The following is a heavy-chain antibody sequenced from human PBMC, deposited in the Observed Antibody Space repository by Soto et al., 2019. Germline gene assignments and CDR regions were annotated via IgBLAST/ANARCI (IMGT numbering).Heavy chain of an antibody. CDR1: GFTFSSDA. J-gene: IGHJ4*02. D-gene: IGHD1-20*01. V-gene: IGHV3-30-3*01. Sequence: QVQLVESGGGVVQPGRSLRLSCAASGFTFSSDAMHWVRQALGKGLEWVAVISYDGSKKYYADSVKGRFTISRDNSKNTLYLQMNSQRAEDTAVYYCAGAYAAITPGDYWGQGTLVTVSS. CDR2: ISYDGSKK. CDR3: AGAYAAITPGDY.